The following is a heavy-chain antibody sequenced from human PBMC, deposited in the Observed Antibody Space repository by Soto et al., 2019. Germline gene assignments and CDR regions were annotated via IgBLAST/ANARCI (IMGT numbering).Heavy chain of an antibody. Sequence: SETLSLTCTVSGGSISSSSYYWGWIRQPPGKGLEWIGSIYYSGSTYYNPSLKSRVTISVDTSKNQFSLKLSSVTAADTAVYYCARVTLTGTTHYFDYWGQGTLVTVSS. CDR3: ARVTLTGTTHYFDY. CDR2: IYYSGST. D-gene: IGHD1-20*01. J-gene: IGHJ4*02. CDR1: GGSISSSSYY. V-gene: IGHV4-39*07.